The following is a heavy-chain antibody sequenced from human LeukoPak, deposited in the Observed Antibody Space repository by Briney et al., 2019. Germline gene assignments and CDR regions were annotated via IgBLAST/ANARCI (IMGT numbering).Heavy chain of an antibody. CDR2: ISGSGGST. CDR1: GFTFSSYT. D-gene: IGHD4-11*01. V-gene: IGHV3-23*01. CDR3: AKDRSNSVVDY. J-gene: IGHJ4*02. Sequence: GGSLRLSCAASGFTFSSYTMNWVRQPPGKGLEWVSAISGSGGSTYYADSVKGRFTISRDNSKNTLYLQMNSLRAEDTAVYYCAKDRSNSVVDYWGQGTLVTVSS.